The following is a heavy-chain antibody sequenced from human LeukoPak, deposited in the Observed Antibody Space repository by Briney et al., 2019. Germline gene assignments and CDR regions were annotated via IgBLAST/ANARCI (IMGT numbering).Heavy chain of an antibody. CDR3: ARGDCSTISSPQDWFDP. CDR2: ISSDGSST. J-gene: IGHJ5*02. V-gene: IGHV3-74*01. CDR1: GFTFSRYN. Sequence: PGGSLRLSCAASGFTFSRYNMHWVRQAPGKGLVWVSRISSDGSSTRYADSVKGRFTISRDNAKNTLYLQVNSLRAEDTAVYYCARGDCSTISSPQDWFDPWGQGTLVTVSS. D-gene: IGHD2-2*01.